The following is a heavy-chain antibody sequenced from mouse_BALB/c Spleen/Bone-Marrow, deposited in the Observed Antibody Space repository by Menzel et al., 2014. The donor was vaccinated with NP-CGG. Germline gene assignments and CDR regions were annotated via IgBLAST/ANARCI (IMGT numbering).Heavy chain of an antibody. Sequence: QVQLQQSGAELARPGASVKMSCKASGYTFTTYTMHWVKQRPGQGLEWIGYINPSSGYTNYNQKFKDKATLTADKSSSTAYMQLSSLTSGDSAVYFCAKRDIYYGYDGNAMDYWGQGTSVTVSS. CDR1: GYTFTTYT. D-gene: IGHD2-2*01. V-gene: IGHV1-4*01. CDR2: INPSSGYT. CDR3: AKRDIYYGYDGNAMDY. J-gene: IGHJ4*01.